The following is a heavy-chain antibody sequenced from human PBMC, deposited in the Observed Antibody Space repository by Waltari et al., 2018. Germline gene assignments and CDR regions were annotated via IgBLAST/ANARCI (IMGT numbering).Heavy chain of an antibody. D-gene: IGHD5-18*01. CDR1: GLTVSLNY. CDR3: ARDDSYGQFMRFDF. CDR2: IYSGGNT. V-gene: IGHV3-53*01. J-gene: IGHJ4*02. Sequence: EVQLVASGGGLIQPGGSLRLSCEASGLTVSLNYMSWVRQAPGKGLEWLSAIYSGGNTFYADSVKGRFNISIDNSKNTLYLQMNSLRVDDTAVYYCARDDSYGQFMRFDFWGQGTVVTVSS.